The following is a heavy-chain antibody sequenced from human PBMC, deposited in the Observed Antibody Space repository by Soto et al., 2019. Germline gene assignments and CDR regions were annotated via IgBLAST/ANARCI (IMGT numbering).Heavy chain of an antibody. CDR3: TSVQQVGLDY. V-gene: IGHV3-48*02. J-gene: IGHJ4*02. Sequence: GGSLRLSCAASGFTFSSYSMIWVRQAPGKGLEWVSYISSGSSTIYYADSVKGRFTVSRDNAKNSLYLQMNSLRDEDTAVYYCTSVQQVGLDYWGQGTLVTGSA. D-gene: IGHD5-18*01. CDR2: ISSGSSTI. CDR1: GFTFSSYS.